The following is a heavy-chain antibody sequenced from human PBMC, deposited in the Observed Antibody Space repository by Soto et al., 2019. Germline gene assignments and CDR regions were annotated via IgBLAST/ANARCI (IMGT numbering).Heavy chain of an antibody. CDR2: INAGNGNT. J-gene: IGHJ4*02. V-gene: IGHV1-3*05. CDR1: GYTCSGYA. D-gene: IGHD6-19*01. CDR3: ARAVAVPADFDY. Sequence: QVQLVQSGAEEQKPGASVKVSCKASGYTCSGYAMHWVRQAPGQRLEWMGWINAGNGNTKYSQKFQGRVTITRDTSATTAYMELSSLRSEDTAVYYCARAVAVPADFDYWGQGTLVTVSS.